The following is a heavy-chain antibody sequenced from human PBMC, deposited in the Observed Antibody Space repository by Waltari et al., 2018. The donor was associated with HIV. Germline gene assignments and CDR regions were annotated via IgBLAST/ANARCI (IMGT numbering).Heavy chain of an antibody. V-gene: IGHV3-48*01. D-gene: IGHD1-1*01. J-gene: IGHJ4*02. Sequence: EVQLLESGGGLAQPGGSLIVSCAAPGFTFTTYGMTWVRQTPGKGLRWISYIGPSATTIFYADSVKGRFTTSRDNANNSLYLQMSGLRPEDAGVYFCARDTKVAGGQVLRPRYFDNWGQGTPVSVSS. CDR3: ARDTKVAGGQVLRPRYFDN. CDR1: GFTFTTYG. CDR2: IGPSATTI.